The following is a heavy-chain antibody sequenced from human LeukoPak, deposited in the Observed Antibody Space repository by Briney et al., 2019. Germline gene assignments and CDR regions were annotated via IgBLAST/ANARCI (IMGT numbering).Heavy chain of an antibody. CDR1: GGSISSYY. CDR3: ARDGGNSVAYFDY. J-gene: IGHJ4*02. V-gene: IGHV4-59*01. CDR2: IYYSGST. Sequence: PSETLSLTCTVSGGSISSYYWSWIRQPPGKGLEWIGYIYYSGSTNYNPSLKSRVTISVDTSKNQFSLKLSSVTAADTAVYYCARDGGNSVAYFDYWGQGTLVTVSS. D-gene: IGHD4-23*01.